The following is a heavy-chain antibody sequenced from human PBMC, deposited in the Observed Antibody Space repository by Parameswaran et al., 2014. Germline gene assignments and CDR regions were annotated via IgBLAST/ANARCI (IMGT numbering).Heavy chain of an antibody. CDR2: ISVRNGKT. CDR3: ARVVLGPKQGWYSTYYYYFSMDV. J-gene: IGHJ6*02. Sequence: WVRQAPGQGLEWMGWISVRNGKTSYAQKFQGRVTMTTDTSTSTAYMDLRSLRSDDTAVYYCARVVLGPKQGWYSTYYYYFSMDVWGQGTTVTVSS. V-gene: IGHV1-18*01. D-gene: IGHD2-21*01.